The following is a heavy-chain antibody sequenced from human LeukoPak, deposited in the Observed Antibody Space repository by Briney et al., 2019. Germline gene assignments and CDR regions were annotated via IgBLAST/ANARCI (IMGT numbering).Heavy chain of an antibody. Sequence: SETLSLTCAVSGGSISSGGYSWSWIRQPPGKGLEWIGNIYYSGSAYYNPSLKSRVIILVDTSTNQFSLKVNSVTAADTAVYYCARVVPRYNWNHSKPFDPWGQGTLVSVSS. D-gene: IGHD1-14*01. V-gene: IGHV4-30-4*07. CDR2: IYYSGSA. CDR1: GGSISSGGYS. J-gene: IGHJ5*02. CDR3: ARVVPRYNWNHSKPFDP.